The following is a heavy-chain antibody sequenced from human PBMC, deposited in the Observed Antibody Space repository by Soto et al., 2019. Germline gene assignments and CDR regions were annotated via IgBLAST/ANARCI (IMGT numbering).Heavy chain of an antibody. CDR2: IYYSGST. CDR1: GGSISSYY. J-gene: IGHJ4*02. CDR3: ASGGPTMVRGVTEHRFDY. V-gene: IGHV4-59*01. D-gene: IGHD3-10*01. Sequence: PSETLSLTCTVSGGSISSYYWSWIRQPPGKGLGWIGYIYYSGSTNYNPSLKSRVTISVDTSKNQFSLKLSSVTAADTAVYYCASGGPTMVRGVTEHRFDYWGQGTLVTVSS.